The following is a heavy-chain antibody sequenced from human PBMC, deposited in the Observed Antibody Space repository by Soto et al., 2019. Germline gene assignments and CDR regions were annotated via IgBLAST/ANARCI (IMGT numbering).Heavy chain of an antibody. D-gene: IGHD6-19*01. V-gene: IGHV5-51*01. J-gene: IGHJ1*01. Sequence: EVQLVQSGAEVKEPGESLKISCKASGFSFTTYWIAWVRQMPGKGLEYMGIIYPGDSETRYSPSFQGQVTISADKSINTAYLQSSSLSASDTAMYYCARCTQWLGHTCFQHWGPGTLVTVSS. CDR1: GFSFTTYW. CDR2: IYPGDSET. CDR3: ARCTQWLGHTCFQH.